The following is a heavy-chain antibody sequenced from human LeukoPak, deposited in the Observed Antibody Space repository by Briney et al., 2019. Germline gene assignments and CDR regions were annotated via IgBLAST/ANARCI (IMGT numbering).Heavy chain of an antibody. CDR2: ISAYNGNT. V-gene: IGHV1-18*01. Sequence: ASVKVSCKASGYTFTSYGISWVRQAPGQGLEWIGWISAYNGNTNYAQKLQGRVTMTTDTSTSTAYMELRSLRSDDTAVYYCARSPRGDFWSGYYTDWGQGTLVPVSS. J-gene: IGHJ4*02. CDR1: GYTFTSYG. CDR3: ARSPRGDFWSGYYTD. D-gene: IGHD3-3*01.